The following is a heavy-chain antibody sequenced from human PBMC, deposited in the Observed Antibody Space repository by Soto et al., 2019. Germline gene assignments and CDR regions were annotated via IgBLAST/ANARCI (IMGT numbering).Heavy chain of an antibody. CDR1: GFTFSDYY. Sequence: QVQLVESGGGLVKPGGSLRLSCAASGFTFSDYYMSWIRQAPGKGLEWLSYISSSGRTIDYADSVKGRFTISRANAKNSLYLQMNSLRAEDTAVYYCAKHDSSGYSPGTFDYWGQGTLVTVSS. CDR3: AKHDSSGYSPGTFDY. CDR2: ISSSGRTI. D-gene: IGHD3-22*01. V-gene: IGHV3-11*01. J-gene: IGHJ4*02.